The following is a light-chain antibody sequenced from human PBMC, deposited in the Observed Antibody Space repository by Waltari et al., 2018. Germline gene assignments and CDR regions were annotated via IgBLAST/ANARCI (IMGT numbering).Light chain of an antibody. J-gene: IGKJ4*01. CDR1: QDIAGY. V-gene: IGKV1-9*01. CDR3: QQLHTYPLT. CDR2: VSS. Sequence: IQLTHSPSSLPASVGDRVTITFRASQDIAGYLAWYQHKPGKAPNLLIYVSSTLQSGVPSRFSGSGSGTVFTLTISSLQPEDFATYYCQQLHTYPLTFGGGTTVDI.